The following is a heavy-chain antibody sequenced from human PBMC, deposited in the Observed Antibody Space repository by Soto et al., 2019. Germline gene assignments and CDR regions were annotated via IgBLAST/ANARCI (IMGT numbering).Heavy chain of an antibody. V-gene: IGHV4-59*01. D-gene: IGHD5-18*01. CDR1: GGSISSYY. Sequence: SETLSLTCSVSGGSISSYYWTWIRQPPGKGPEWIGYIYYSGSTNYNPSLKSRVTISIDTSKKQYSLKLNSVTAADTAVYYCASQRGYSYGYVAYWGQGTLVTVSS. CDR3: ASQRGYSYGYVAY. CDR2: IYYSGST. J-gene: IGHJ4*02.